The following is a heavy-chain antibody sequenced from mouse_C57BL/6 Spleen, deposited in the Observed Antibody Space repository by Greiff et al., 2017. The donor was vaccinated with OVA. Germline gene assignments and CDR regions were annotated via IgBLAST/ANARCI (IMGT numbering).Heavy chain of an antibody. CDR1: GYTFTSYW. J-gene: IGHJ4*01. CDR3: ARKEIYYGNPFYAMDY. V-gene: IGHV1-69*01. D-gene: IGHD2-1*01. Sequence: VQLKQPGAELVMPGASVKLSCKASGYTFTSYWMHWVKQRPGQGLEWIGEIDPSDSYTNYNQKFKGKSTLTVDKSSSTAYMQLSSLTSEDSAVYYCARKEIYYGNPFYAMDYWGQGTSVTVSS. CDR2: IDPSDSYT.